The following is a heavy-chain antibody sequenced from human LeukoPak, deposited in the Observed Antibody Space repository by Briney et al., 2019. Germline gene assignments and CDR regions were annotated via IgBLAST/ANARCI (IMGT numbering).Heavy chain of an antibody. D-gene: IGHD4-17*01. V-gene: IGHV3-7*01. CDR3: ARGGTTVTPKNFDF. CDR1: GFTFSNAW. Sequence: GGSLRLSCAASGFTFSNAWMSWVRQAPGKGLEWVANVKQDGSQKYYVDSVKGRFTISRDNAKNSLYLQMNSLRAEDTAVYYCARGGTTVTPKNFDFWGQGTLVTVSS. CDR2: VKQDGSQK. J-gene: IGHJ4*02.